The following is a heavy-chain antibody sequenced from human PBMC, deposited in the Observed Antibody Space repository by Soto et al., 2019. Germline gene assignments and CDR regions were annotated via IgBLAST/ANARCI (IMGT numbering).Heavy chain of an antibody. Sequence: QVQLQESGPGLVKPSETLSLTCTVSGGSVSSGSYYWSWIRQPPGKGLEWIGYIYYSGSTNYNPSLKSRVTISVETSKNQFSLKLRSVTAEDTAVYYCARDPSIVGRDYYYYAMDVWGQGTTVTVSS. CDR1: GGSVSSGSYY. CDR2: IYYSGST. V-gene: IGHV4-61*01. D-gene: IGHD6-6*01. J-gene: IGHJ6*02. CDR3: ARDPSIVGRDYYYYAMDV.